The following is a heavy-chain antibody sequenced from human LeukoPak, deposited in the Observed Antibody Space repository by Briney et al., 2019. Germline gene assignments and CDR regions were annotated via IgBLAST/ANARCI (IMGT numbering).Heavy chain of an antibody. CDR1: GFIFSDHY. D-gene: IGHD6-13*01. CDR3: VRTYGSSGDSTYFDY. J-gene: IGHJ4*02. V-gene: IGHV3-72*01. CDR2: IRDKPNGYTT. Sequence: GGSLRLSCAASGFIFSDHYMDWVRQAPGKGLEWVGRIRDKPNGYTTAYAASVKGSFIISRDDSTSSLYLQMNSLKPEDTAVYFCVRTYGSSGDSTYFDYWGQGTLVTVSS.